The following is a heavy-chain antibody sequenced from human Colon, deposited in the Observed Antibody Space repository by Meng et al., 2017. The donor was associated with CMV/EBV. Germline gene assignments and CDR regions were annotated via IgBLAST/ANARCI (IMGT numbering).Heavy chain of an antibody. D-gene: IGHD3-16*01. CDR1: GYNFNSYE. J-gene: IGHJ4*02. V-gene: IGHV1-8*01. Sequence: QVQLVQAGAEVKKSGASVKVSCKPSGYNFNSYEISWLREATGLGLEWLGWMNPETGNTGYAQKFQDRISMTGDTSTSTAYLELRSLTSADTAVYFCARLITFRGAIMTWDHWGQGTLVTVSS. CDR3: ARLITFRGAIMTWDH. CDR2: MNPETGNT.